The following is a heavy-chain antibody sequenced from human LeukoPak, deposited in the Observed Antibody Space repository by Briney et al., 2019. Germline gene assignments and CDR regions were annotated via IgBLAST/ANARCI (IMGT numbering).Heavy chain of an antibody. Sequence: GGSLRLSCAASGFTFSSYAMSWVRQAPGKGLEWVSAISGSGGSTYYADSVKGRFTISRDNSKNTLYLQMNSLRAEDTAVYYCAKALGDRTDYGGNSFDYWGQGTLVTVSS. CDR3: AKALGDRTDYGGNSFDY. D-gene: IGHD4-23*01. V-gene: IGHV3-23*01. CDR2: ISGSGGST. J-gene: IGHJ4*02. CDR1: GFTFSSYA.